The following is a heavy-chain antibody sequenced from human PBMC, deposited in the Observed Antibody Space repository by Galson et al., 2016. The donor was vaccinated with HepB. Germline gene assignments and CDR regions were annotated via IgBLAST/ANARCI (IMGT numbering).Heavy chain of an antibody. V-gene: IGHV3-53*01. Sequence: SLRLSCAASGFTVSSNYMSWVRQAPGKGLEWVSLIYSGGSTYYADSVKGRFTISRDNSKNPVYLQMNTLRAEDTAVYYCARRWKEMATITDAFDIWGQGTMVTVSS. D-gene: IGHD5-24*01. J-gene: IGHJ3*02. CDR2: IYSGGST. CDR1: GFTVSSNY. CDR3: ARRWKEMATITDAFDI.